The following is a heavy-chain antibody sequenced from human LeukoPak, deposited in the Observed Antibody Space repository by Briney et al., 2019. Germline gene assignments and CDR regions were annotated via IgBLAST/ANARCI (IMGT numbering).Heavy chain of an antibody. J-gene: IGHJ6*03. CDR3: AREVRDFGSGRRLLGDYMDV. V-gene: IGHV3-48*01. D-gene: IGHD3-10*01. Sequence: GGSLRLSCAASDFMFSRYWMSWVRQAPGKGLEWVSYISYSSSIINYADSVKGRFTISRDNAKNSLYLQMNSLRADDTAVYYCAREVRDFGSGRRLLGDYMDVWGKGTTVTVSS. CDR2: ISYSSSII. CDR1: DFMFSRYW.